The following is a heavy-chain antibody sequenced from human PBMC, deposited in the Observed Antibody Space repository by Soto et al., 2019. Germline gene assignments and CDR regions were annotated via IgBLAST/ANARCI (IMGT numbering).Heavy chain of an antibody. V-gene: IGHV3-30*03. J-gene: IGHJ5*02. Sequence: QVQLAESGGGVVQPGRSLRLSCAASGFMFSLYDMNWVRQAPGKGLEWVSVIFSDGSKKYYADSVKDRFTISRDNSKNTLYLQMDSLTPEDTAVYYCGRDDLDVKGGARVVGTGPVGDLWGRGTLVTVSS. D-gene: IGHD2-21*02. CDR1: GFMFSLYD. CDR2: IFSDGSKK. CDR3: GRDDLDVKGGARVVGTGPVGDL.